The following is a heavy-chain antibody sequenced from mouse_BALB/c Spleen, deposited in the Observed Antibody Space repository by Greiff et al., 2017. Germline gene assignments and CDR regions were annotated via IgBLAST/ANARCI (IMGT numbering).Heavy chain of an antibody. J-gene: IGHJ3*01. V-gene: IGHV2-6-4*01. CDR1: GFSLSRYS. CDR2: IWGGGST. Sequence: VQRVESGPGLVAPSQSLSITCTVSGFSLSRYSVHWVRQPPGKGLEWLGMIWGGGSTDYNSALKSRLSISKDNSKSQVFLKMNSLQTDDTAMYYCASYGSSYASFAYWGQGTLVTVSA. D-gene: IGHD1-1*01. CDR3: ASYGSSYASFAY.